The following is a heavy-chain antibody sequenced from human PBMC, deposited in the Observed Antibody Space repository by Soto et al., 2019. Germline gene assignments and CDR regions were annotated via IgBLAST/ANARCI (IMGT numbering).Heavy chain of an antibody. V-gene: IGHV1-2*02. Sequence: QVQLVQSGAEVKKPGASVKVSCKASGYTFTGYYMHWVRQAPGQGLEWMGWINPNSGGTNYAQKFQGRLTMTRDTSISTAYMELSRLRSDDTAVYYCARDLIHLIAVAGTGDYWGQGTLVTVSS. CDR1: GYTFTGYY. J-gene: IGHJ4*02. CDR2: INPNSGGT. CDR3: ARDLIHLIAVAGTGDY. D-gene: IGHD6-19*01.